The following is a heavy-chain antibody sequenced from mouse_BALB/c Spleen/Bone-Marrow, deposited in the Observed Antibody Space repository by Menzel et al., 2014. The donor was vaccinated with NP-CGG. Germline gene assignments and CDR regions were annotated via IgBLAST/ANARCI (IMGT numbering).Heavy chain of an antibody. D-gene: IGHD3-3*01. Sequence: EVKLMESGGGLVQPGGSLKLSCAASGFTFSGYGMSWVRQTPDKGLELVATISGSGSSTYYPDSVKGRFTISRDNARNTLYLQMSSLKSEDTAMYYCARGRDWLDYWGQGTTLTVSS. J-gene: IGHJ2*01. CDR1: GFTFSGYG. CDR3: ARGRDWLDY. CDR2: ISGSGSST. V-gene: IGHV5-6-3*01.